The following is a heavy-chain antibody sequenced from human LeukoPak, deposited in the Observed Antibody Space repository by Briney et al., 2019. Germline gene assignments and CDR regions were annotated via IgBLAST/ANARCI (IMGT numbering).Heavy chain of an antibody. Sequence: ASVKVSCKASGGTFSSYAISWVRQAPGQGLEWMGRIIPILGIANYAQKFQGRVTITADKSTSTAYMELSSLRSEDTAVYYCARALGGYSGGHDAFDIWGQGTMVTVSS. J-gene: IGHJ3*02. CDR1: GGTFSSYA. CDR2: IIPILGIA. CDR3: ARALGGYSGGHDAFDI. D-gene: IGHD3-22*01. V-gene: IGHV1-69*04.